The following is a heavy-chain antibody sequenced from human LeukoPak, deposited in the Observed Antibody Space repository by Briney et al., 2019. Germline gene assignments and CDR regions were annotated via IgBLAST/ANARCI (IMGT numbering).Heavy chain of an antibody. CDR2: INSGDSET. CDR3: ARGQGENWYFDV. Sequence: GESLKISCKGSGYNFNNYWIAWVRQMPGKGLEWMGIINSGDSETRYSPSFQGQVTISADRSISTAYLQWNSLKATDTATYYCARGQGENWYFDVWGRGTLVTVSS. D-gene: IGHD2-21*01. CDR1: GYNFNNYW. V-gene: IGHV5-51*01. J-gene: IGHJ2*01.